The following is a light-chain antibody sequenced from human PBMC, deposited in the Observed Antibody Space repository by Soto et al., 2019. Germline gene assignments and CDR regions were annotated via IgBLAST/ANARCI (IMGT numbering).Light chain of an antibody. J-gene: IGKJ1*01. Sequence: EIVLKQSPGTLSLSLGERATLSCRASQSVSSSYLAWYQQNPGQAPRLLIYGASSRATGIPDRFSGSGSGTDFTRTIGRLEPDDLAVYYCQLYGSSPRTVGQRTKVELK. CDR2: GAS. CDR1: QSVSSSY. CDR3: QLYGSSPRT. V-gene: IGKV3-20*01.